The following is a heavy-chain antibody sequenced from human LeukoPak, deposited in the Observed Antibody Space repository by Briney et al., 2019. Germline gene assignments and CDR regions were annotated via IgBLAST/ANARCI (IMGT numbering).Heavy chain of an antibody. J-gene: IGHJ3*02. CDR1: GFTFSNYA. V-gene: IGHV3-21*01. Sequence: GGSLRLSCAASGFTFSNYAMSWVRQAPGKGLEWVSSISSSSSYIYYADSVKGRFTISRDNAKDSLYLQMNSLRAEDTAVYYCAREPSYGYAGDAFDIWGQGTMVTVSS. CDR3: AREPSYGYAGDAFDI. CDR2: ISSSSSYI. D-gene: IGHD5-18*01.